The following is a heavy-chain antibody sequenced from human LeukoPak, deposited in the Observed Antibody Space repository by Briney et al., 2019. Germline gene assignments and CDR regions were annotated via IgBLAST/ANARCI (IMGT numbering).Heavy chain of an antibody. D-gene: IGHD3-9*01. CDR1: GFTFSDYY. CDR2: ISSSGSTI. V-gene: IGHV3-11*04. Sequence: GGSLRLSCAASGFTFSDYYMSWIRQAPGKGLEWVSYISSSGSTIYYADSVKGRFTISRDNAKNSLCLQMNSLRAEDTAVYYCAREYAYYDILTGLDGDAFDIWGQGTMVTVSS. CDR3: AREYAYYDILTGLDGDAFDI. J-gene: IGHJ3*02.